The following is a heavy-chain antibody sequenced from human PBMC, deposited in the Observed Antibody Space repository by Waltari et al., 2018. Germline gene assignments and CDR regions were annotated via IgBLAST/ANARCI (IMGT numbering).Heavy chain of an antibody. Sequence: QVQLVQSGAEVKKPGASVKVSCKASGYTFTGYYIHWVRQAPGQGLEWMGWINPNSGGTNYAQKVQGRITMTRDTSITTAYLELSSLKSDDTAVYYCARRFSAYATWFDPWGQGTLVTVSS. V-gene: IGHV1-2*02. D-gene: IGHD5-12*01. CDR2: INPNSGGT. CDR1: GYTFTGYY. J-gene: IGHJ5*02. CDR3: ARRFSAYATWFDP.